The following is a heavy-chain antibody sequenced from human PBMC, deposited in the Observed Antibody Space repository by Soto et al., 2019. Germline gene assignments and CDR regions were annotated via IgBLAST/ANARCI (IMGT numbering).Heavy chain of an antibody. V-gene: IGHV1-69*02. J-gene: IGHJ2*01. Sequence: QVQLVQSGAEVKKPGSSVKVSCKASGGTFSSYTISWVRQAPGQGLEWMGRIIPILGIANYAQKFQGRVTITADKSTSTAYMELSSLRSEDTAVYYCARIVAVAGTPSLYWYFDLWGRGTLVTVSS. CDR2: IIPILGIA. CDR1: GGTFSSYT. CDR3: ARIVAVAGTPSLYWYFDL. D-gene: IGHD6-19*01.